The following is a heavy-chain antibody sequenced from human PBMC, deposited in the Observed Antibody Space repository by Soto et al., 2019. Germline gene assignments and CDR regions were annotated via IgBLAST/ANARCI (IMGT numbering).Heavy chain of an antibody. CDR1: GFTFRRHG. CDR2: IWYDGSEQ. J-gene: IGHJ5*02. Sequence: QEQLVESGGGVVQPGMSLRLSCEGSGFTFRRHGMHWVRQSPGKGLEWLAVIWYDGSEQYYADSVKGRFTISRDNSKNMLYLQLNTLTFEDTAVYYCARWSNHKVVDPWGQGTMVTVS. CDR3: ARWSNHKVVDP. V-gene: IGHV3-33*03. D-gene: IGHD2-8*02.